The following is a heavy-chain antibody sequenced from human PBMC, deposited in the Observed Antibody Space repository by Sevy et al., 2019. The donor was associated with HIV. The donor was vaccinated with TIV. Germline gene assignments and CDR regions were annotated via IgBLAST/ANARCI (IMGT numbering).Heavy chain of an antibody. J-gene: IGHJ4*02. CDR2: ITGYSTDI. V-gene: IGHV3-21*06. Sequence: GGSLRLTCAASGFTFNKYNMNWVRQAPGKGLEWVSTITGYSTDIYYADSVKGRFTISRDDAKNSLYLQMNGLRAEDTAIYYCARAEQTYFFDYWGQGTLVTVSS. CDR3: ARAEQTYFFDY. CDR1: GFTFNKYN.